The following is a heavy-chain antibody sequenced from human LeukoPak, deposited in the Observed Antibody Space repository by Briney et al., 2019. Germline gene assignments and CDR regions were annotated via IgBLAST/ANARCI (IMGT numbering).Heavy chain of an antibody. V-gene: IGHV4-59*01. CDR3: ARATGSYSYMDV. CDR1: GGSISRFY. Sequence: SETLSLTCTVSGGSISRFYWSWIRQPPGKGLEWIGHIHYSGSTNYNPSLKSRVTMSVDTSKNQFSLRLSSVTAANTAVYYCARATGSYSYMDVWGKGATVTVSS. CDR2: IHYSGST. D-gene: IGHD1-26*01. J-gene: IGHJ6*03.